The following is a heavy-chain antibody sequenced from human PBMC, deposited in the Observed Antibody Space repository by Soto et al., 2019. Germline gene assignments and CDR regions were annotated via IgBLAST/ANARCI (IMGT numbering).Heavy chain of an antibody. D-gene: IGHD6-13*01. Sequence: QVQLVQSGAEVKKPGSSVKVSCKASGGTFSSYAISWVRQAGGQGLEWMGGIIPIFGTANYAQKFQGRVTITADESTSTAYMELSSLRSEDTAVYYCARGAAAKPEGYYYGMDVWGQGTTVTVSS. CDR3: ARGAAAKPEGYYYGMDV. CDR2: IIPIFGTA. V-gene: IGHV1-69*12. CDR1: GGTFSSYA. J-gene: IGHJ6*02.